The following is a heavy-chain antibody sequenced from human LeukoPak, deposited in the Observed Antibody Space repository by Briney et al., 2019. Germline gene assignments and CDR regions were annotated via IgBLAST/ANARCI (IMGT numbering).Heavy chain of an antibody. CDR2: MNPNSGNT. CDR1: GYTFTSYD. Sequence: GASVKVSCKASGYTFTSYDINWVRQATGQGLEWMGWMNPNSGNTGYAQKFQGRVTMTRNTSISTAYMELSSLRSDDTAVYYCASLTNARYGSVNWGQGTLVTVSS. CDR3: ASLTNARYGSVN. J-gene: IGHJ4*02. V-gene: IGHV1-8*01. D-gene: IGHD3-10*01.